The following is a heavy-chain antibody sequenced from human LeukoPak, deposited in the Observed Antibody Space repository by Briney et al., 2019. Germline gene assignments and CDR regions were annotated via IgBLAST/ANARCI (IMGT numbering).Heavy chain of an antibody. V-gene: IGHV3-11*01. J-gene: IGHJ4*02. CDR3: TGYCSSASCYHAGF. D-gene: IGHD2-2*01. Sequence: PGGSLRLSCAASGFTFSDYYMGWIRQAPGKGLEGVSYISSSGSTIYYADSVKGRFTISRDNAKNSLYLQMNSLRVEDTAVYYCTGYCSSASCYHAGFWGQGTLVTVSS. CDR1: GFTFSDYY. CDR2: ISSSGSTI.